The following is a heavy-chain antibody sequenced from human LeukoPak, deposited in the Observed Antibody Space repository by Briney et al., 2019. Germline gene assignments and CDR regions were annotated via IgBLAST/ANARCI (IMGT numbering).Heavy chain of an antibody. CDR3: ARDRGPGYYYGSGSYLDY. Sequence: SETLSLTCTVSGGSISSYYWSWIRQPPGKGLEWIGYIYYSGSTNYNPSLKSRVTISVDTSKNQFSLKLSSVTAADTAVYYCARDRGPGYYYGSGSYLDYWGQGTLVTVSS. J-gene: IGHJ4*02. CDR1: GGSISSYY. D-gene: IGHD3-10*01. V-gene: IGHV4-59*01. CDR2: IYYSGST.